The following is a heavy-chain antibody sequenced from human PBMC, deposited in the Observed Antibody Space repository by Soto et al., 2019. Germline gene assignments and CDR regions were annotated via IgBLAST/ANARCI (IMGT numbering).Heavy chain of an antibody. D-gene: IGHD3-9*01. Sequence: GGSLRLSCAASGFTFSSYAMSWVRQAPGKGLEWVSAISGSGGSTYYADSVKGRFTISRDNSKNTLYLQMNSLRAEDTAVYYCAKLEYYDILTGSYWGQRTLVTVSS. V-gene: IGHV3-23*01. CDR3: AKLEYYDILTGSY. CDR2: ISGSGGST. CDR1: GFTFSSYA. J-gene: IGHJ4*02.